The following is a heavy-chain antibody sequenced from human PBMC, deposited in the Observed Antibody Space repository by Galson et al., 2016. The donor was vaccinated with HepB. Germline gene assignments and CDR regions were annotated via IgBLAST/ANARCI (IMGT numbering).Heavy chain of an antibody. Sequence: SLRLSCAASGFSFSNAWMNWVRQAPGKGLEWVGRIKSNTDGGTTDYAAPAKGRFTISRDDSKNTLYLQMNSLKTEDTAVYFCTTAAGILLTVFGIDYPDIWGQGTMVAVSS. J-gene: IGHJ3*02. CDR3: TTAAGILLTVFGIDYPDI. CDR1: GFSFSNAW. CDR2: IKSNTDGGTT. D-gene: IGHD2-8*01. V-gene: IGHV3-15*07.